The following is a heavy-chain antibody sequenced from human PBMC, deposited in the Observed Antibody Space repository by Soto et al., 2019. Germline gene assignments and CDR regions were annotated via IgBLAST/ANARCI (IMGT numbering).Heavy chain of an antibody. CDR1: GGSISSSSYY. CDR2: IYYSGST. CDR3: AIYCTNGVCYTGFDY. V-gene: IGHV4-39*01. J-gene: IGHJ4*02. D-gene: IGHD2-8*01. Sequence: SETLSLTCTVSGGSISSSSYYWGWIRQPPGKGLEWIGSIYYSGSTYYNPSLKSRVTISVDTSKNQFSLKLSSVTAADTAVYYCAIYCTNGVCYTGFDYWGQGTLVTVSS.